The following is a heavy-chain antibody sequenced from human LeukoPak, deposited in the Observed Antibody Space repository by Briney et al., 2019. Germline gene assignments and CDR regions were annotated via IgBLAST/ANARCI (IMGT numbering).Heavy chain of an antibody. J-gene: IGHJ4*02. CDR1: GFIFSGYG. CDR2: ISYDGSNK. V-gene: IGHV3-30*19. Sequence: PGGSLRLSCAASGFIFSGYGMHWVRQAPGKGLEWVAVISYDGSNKYYADSVKGRFTISRDNSKNTLYLQMNSLRAEDTAVYYCARETSLVQGLDYWGQGTLVTVSS. CDR3: ARETSLVQGLDY. D-gene: IGHD6-13*01.